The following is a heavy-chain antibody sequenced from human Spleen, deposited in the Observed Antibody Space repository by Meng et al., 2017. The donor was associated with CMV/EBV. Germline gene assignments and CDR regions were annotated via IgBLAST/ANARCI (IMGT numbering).Heavy chain of an antibody. V-gene: IGHV4-4*01. CDR3: ARDKGLELLGY. CDR2: VYHSGST. J-gene: IGHJ4*02. CDR1: GDSINNDYW. Sequence: TCAFSGDSINNDYWWSWVRQPPGKGLEWIGEVYHSGSTNYNPSLKSRLTISVDTSKNEFSLKLSSVTAADTAVYSCARDKGLELLGYWGQGTLVTVSS. D-gene: IGHD3-10*01.